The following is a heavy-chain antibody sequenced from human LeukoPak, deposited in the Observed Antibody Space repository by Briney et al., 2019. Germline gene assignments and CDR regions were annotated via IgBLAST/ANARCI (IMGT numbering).Heavy chain of an antibody. CDR1: GFTFSTYA. D-gene: IGHD5-24*01. J-gene: IGHJ4*02. V-gene: IGHV3-23*01. CDR2: ISGSGSGS. CDR3: ARSGTEDGYNIYFDH. Sequence: GRSLRLSCATSGFTFSTYAMSWVRQAPGKGLEWVSLISGSGSGSHYADSVKGRFTISRDNSKNILYLHMNSLRADDTAVYYCARSGTEDGYNIYFDHWGQGTLVTVSS.